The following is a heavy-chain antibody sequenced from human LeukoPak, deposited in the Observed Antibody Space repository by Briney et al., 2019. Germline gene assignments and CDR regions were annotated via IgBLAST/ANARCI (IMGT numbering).Heavy chain of an antibody. CDR1: GYTFTGYY. Sequence: ASVKVSCKASGYTFTGYYMHWVRQAPGQGLEWMGWISPNSDYTFYAQKFQGRVTLTRDTSISTVYMELTTLTSDDTALYYCAVAPGDYWGQGTLVSVSA. V-gene: IGHV1-2*02. J-gene: IGHJ4*02. CDR2: ISPNSDYT. CDR3: AVAPGDY. D-gene: IGHD2-21*01.